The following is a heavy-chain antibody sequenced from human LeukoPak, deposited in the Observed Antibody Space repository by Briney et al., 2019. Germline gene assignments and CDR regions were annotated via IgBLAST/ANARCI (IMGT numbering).Heavy chain of an antibody. J-gene: IGHJ4*02. Sequence: SQRLSCADSGITESSCERNGVRPARGKGQEKESYISSSGSTIYYADSVKGRFTISRDNAKNSLYLQMNSLRAEDTGVYYCARDCSALRGIGDWGQGTLVTVSS. CDR2: ISSSGSTI. CDR1: GITESSCE. D-gene: IGHD1-26*01. CDR3: ARDCSALRGIGD. V-gene: IGHV3-48*03.